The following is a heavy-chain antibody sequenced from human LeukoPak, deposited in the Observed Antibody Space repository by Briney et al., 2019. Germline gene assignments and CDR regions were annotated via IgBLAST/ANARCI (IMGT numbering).Heavy chain of an antibody. CDR2: IKQDGSER. CDR3: ARDRPTYGGGDCYSDY. D-gene: IGHD2-21*02. Sequence: GSLKLSCASSGFTFSSFWMSWVRQAPGKGLGWVANIKQDGSERCDVDSVKGRFTIYRDNAKNSRYLQMNSMRAEDTAVYYCARDRPTYGGGDCYSDYWGQGTLVTVSS. V-gene: IGHV3-7*01. J-gene: IGHJ4*02. CDR1: GFTFSSFW.